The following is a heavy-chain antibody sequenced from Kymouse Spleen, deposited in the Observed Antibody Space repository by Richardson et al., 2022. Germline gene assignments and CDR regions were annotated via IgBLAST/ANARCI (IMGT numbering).Heavy chain of an antibody. D-gene: IGHD3-9*01. CDR1: GGSFSGYY. CDR3: ARLLRYFDWPPMDV. J-gene: IGHJ6*02. Sequence: QVQLQQWGAGLLKPSETLSLTCAVYGGSFSGYYWSWIRQPPGKGLEWIGEINHSGSTNYNPSLKSRVTISVDTSKNQFSLKLSSVTAADTAVYYCARLLRYFDWPPMDVWGQGTTVTVSS. V-gene: IGHV4-34*01. CDR2: INHSGST.